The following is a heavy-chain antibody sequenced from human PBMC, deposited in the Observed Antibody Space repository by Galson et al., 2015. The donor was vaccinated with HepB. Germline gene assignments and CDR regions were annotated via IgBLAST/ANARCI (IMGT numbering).Heavy chain of an antibody. CDR1: GGTFSSYA. V-gene: IGHV1-69*13. CDR3: ARDQAPYSSGWDGRDAFDI. J-gene: IGHJ3*02. Sequence: SVKVSCKASGGTFSSYAISWVRQAPGQGLEWMGGIIPIFGTANYAQKFQGRVTITADESTSTAYMELSSLRSEDTAVYYCARDQAPYSSGWDGRDAFDIWGQGTMVTVSS. D-gene: IGHD6-19*01. CDR2: IIPIFGTA.